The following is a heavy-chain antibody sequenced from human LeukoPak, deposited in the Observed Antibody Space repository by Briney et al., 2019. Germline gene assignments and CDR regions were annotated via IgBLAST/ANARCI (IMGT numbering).Heavy chain of an antibody. J-gene: IGHJ4*02. CDR3: ARETSSYGYSDY. CDR1: GFTFNSYE. D-gene: IGHD5-18*01. V-gene: IGHV3-48*03. Sequence: GGSLRLSCAASGFTFNSYEMNWVRQAPGKGLEWVSYISSSGRTIYYADSVKGRFTISRDNAKNSLYLQMNSLRAEDTALYYCARETSSYGYSDYWGQGTLVTVSS. CDR2: ISSSGRTI.